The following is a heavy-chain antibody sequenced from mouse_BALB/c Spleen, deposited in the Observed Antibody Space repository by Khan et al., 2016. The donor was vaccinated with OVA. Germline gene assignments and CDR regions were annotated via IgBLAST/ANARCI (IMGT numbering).Heavy chain of an antibody. CDR1: GYTFTSYD. Sequence: QIQLVQSGAELVKPGTSVKLSCKASGYTFTSYDINWVRQRPEQGLDWIGWIFPGDGSTKYNEKFKGKATLTTDKSSSTAYMQLSRLTTEDAYVEFCASGGYGGIAYWGQGTLVTGSA. CDR3: ASGGYGGIAY. J-gene: IGHJ3*01. CDR2: IFPGDGST. D-gene: IGHD2-14*01. V-gene: IGHV1S56*01.